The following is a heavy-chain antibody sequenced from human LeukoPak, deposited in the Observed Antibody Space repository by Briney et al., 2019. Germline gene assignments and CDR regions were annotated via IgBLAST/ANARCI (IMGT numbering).Heavy chain of an antibody. Sequence: ASEKVSCKASGGTFSSYAISWVRQAPGQGIEWMGRIIPILGIANYAQKFQGRVTITADKSTSTAYMELRSLRSDDTAVYYCARELKGDYCSSTSCYTGNWFDPWGQETLVTVSS. D-gene: IGHD2-2*02. CDR2: IIPILGIA. V-gene: IGHV1-69*04. J-gene: IGHJ5*02. CDR1: GGTFSSYA. CDR3: ARELKGDYCSSTSCYTGNWFDP.